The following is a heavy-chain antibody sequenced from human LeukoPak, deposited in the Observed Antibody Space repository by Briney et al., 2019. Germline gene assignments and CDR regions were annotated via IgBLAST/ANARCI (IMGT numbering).Heavy chain of an antibody. D-gene: IGHD2-2*01. CDR1: GFTFSSYW. CDR2: VDTEGSDT. CDR3: VRDRYPAAREFDY. J-gene: IGHJ4*02. V-gene: IGHV3-74*01. Sequence: GGSLRLSCAASGFTFSSYWMHWVRQAPGKGLVWVSRVDTEGSDTSYADSVKGRFTISRDNAKKTLYLQMNSLRAEDTAVYYCVRDRYPAAREFDYWGQGTLVTVSS.